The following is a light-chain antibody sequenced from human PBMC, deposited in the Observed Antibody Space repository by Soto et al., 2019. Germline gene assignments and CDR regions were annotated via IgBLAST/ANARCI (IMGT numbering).Light chain of an antibody. CDR3: LPHNSYPPAT. CDR2: AAS. V-gene: IGKV1-17*01. CDR1: QGIRND. J-gene: IGKJ2*01. Sequence: DIQMTQSPSSLSASVGDRVTITCRASQGIRNDLGWYQQKPGKAHKRLIYAASSLQSGVPSRFSGSGSGTEVTLTISCLARDDDGAYFGLPHNSYPPATFGQGKKLEI.